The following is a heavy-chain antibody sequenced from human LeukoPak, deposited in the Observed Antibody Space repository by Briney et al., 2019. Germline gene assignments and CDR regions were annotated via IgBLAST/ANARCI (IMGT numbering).Heavy chain of an antibody. J-gene: IGHJ4*02. Sequence: GGSLRPSCAASGFTFSNYGMHWVRQAPGKGLEWVAVIWYDGSNKYYADSVKGRFTISRDNSKNMLYLQMNSLRAEDTAVYYCAGDYYDTSGDYGYWGQGTLVTVSS. V-gene: IGHV3-33*01. D-gene: IGHD3-22*01. CDR3: AGDYYDTSGDYGY. CDR2: IWYDGSNK. CDR1: GFTFSNYG.